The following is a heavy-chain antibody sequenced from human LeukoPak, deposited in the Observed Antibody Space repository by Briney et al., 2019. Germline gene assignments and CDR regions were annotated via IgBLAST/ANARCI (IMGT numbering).Heavy chain of an antibody. CDR3: ARDETTYAFDI. V-gene: IGHV3-33*01. D-gene: IGHD4-17*01. J-gene: IGHJ3*02. CDR1: GFTFSSYG. Sequence: PGGSLRLSCAASGFTFSSYGMHWVRRAPGKGLEWVAVIWYDGSNKYYADSVKGRFTISRDNSKNTLYLQMNSLRAEDTAVYYCARDETTYAFDIWGQGTMVTVSS. CDR2: IWYDGSNK.